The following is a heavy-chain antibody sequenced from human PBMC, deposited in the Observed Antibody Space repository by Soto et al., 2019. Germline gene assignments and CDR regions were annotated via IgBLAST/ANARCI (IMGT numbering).Heavy chain of an antibody. Sequence: LSLTCTVSGGSISSYYWSWIRQPPGKGLEWIGYIYYSGSTNYNPSLKSRVTISVDTSKNQFSLKLSSVTAADTAVYYCARAKWELLDYWGQGTLVTVSS. CDR2: IYYSGST. CDR1: GGSISSYY. CDR3: ARAKWELLDY. V-gene: IGHV4-59*01. J-gene: IGHJ4*02. D-gene: IGHD1-26*01.